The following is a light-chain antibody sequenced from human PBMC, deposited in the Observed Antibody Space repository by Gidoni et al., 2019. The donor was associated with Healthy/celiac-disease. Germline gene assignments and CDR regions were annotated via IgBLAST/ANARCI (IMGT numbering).Light chain of an antibody. Sequence: ERATINCKSSQSVLYSSNNKNYLAWYQQKPGQPPKLLMYWASTRESGVPDRFSGSGSGTDFTLTISSLQAEDVAVYYCQQYYSTPLTFGGGTKVEIK. V-gene: IGKV4-1*01. CDR2: WAS. CDR3: QQYYSTPLT. J-gene: IGKJ4*01. CDR1: QSVLYSSNNKNY.